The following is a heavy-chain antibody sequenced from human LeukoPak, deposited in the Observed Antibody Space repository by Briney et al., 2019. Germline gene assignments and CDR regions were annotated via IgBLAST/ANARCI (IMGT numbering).Heavy chain of an antibody. D-gene: IGHD6-13*01. CDR2: ITADVSTT. J-gene: IGHJ6*03. CDR3: AKLAASYYYYMDF. CDR1: GSGFTFNNYW. V-gene: IGHV3-74*01. Sequence: GGALRLSCAASGSGFTFNNYWMHWVRQAPGKGLVWVSRITADVSTTSYADSVKGRFTISRDNSNDTLYLQMNSLRAEDTAVYYCAKLAASYYYYMDFWGKGTTVTISS.